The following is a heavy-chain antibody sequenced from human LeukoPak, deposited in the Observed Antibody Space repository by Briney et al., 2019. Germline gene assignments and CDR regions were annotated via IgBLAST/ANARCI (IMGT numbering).Heavy chain of an antibody. CDR2: ITWDGVGT. CDR3: VKDENDYDGFYFDY. CDR1: GFTFDKYS. V-gene: IGHV3-43*01. J-gene: IGHJ4*02. Sequence: GGSLRLSCVASGFTFDKYSMHWVRPAPGKGLEWVSLITWDGVGTYYADSVKGRFTISRDNTKSSLYLQMNSLRTEDTAVYYCVKDENDYDGFYFDYWGQGSLVSVSS. D-gene: IGHD4-23*01.